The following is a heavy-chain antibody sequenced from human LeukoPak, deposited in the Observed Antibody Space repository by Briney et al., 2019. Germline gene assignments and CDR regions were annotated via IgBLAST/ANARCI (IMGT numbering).Heavy chain of an antibody. CDR3: AKDVGGSSFFDY. J-gene: IGHJ4*02. V-gene: IGHV3-23*01. D-gene: IGHD1-26*01. CDR2: ISSDGRNT. Sequence: PGGSLRLSCADSGFTISNHATAWVRRAPGKGLEWVSTISSDGRNTHFADSVNGRFTISRDTSKTTLYLQMNSLTAEDTALYYCAKDVGGSSFFDYWGQGTLVTVSP. CDR1: GFTISNHA.